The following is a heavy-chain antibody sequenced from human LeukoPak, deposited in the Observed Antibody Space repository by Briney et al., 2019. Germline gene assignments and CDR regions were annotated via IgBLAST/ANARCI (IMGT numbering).Heavy chain of an antibody. V-gene: IGHV1-2*02. Sequence: ASVKVSCKASGYTLTGYYMHWVRQAPGQGLEWMGWINPNSGGTNYAQKFQGRVTMTRDTSISTAYMELSRLRSDDTAVYYCARRWIYDILTGYPNWFDPWGQGTLVTVSS. J-gene: IGHJ5*02. CDR3: ARRWIYDILTGYPNWFDP. D-gene: IGHD3-9*01. CDR2: INPNSGGT. CDR1: GYTLTGYY.